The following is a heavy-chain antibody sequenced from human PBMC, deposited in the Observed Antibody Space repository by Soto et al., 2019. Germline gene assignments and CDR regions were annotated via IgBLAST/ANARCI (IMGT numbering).Heavy chain of an antibody. CDR3: ARDNEGDYGDLIYYYYAMDV. D-gene: IGHD4-17*01. CDR2: IWYDGSNK. V-gene: IGHV3-33*01. CDR1: GFTFSSYG. J-gene: IGHJ6*02. Sequence: GGSLRLSCAASGFTFSSYGMHWVRQAPGKGLEWVAVIWYDGSNKYYADSVKGRFTISRDNSKNTLYLQMNSLSAEDTAVYYCARDNEGDYGDLIYYYYAMDVWGQGTTVTVSS.